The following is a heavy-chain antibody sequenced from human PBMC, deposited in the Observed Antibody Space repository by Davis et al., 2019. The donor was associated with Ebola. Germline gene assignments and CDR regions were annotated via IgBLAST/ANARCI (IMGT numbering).Heavy chain of an antibody. D-gene: IGHD3-22*01. Sequence: GESLKISCAASGFTVSSNYMSWVRQAPGKGLEWVSVIYSGGSTYYADSVKGRFTISRDNSKNTLNLQMNSLRAEDTAVYYCAKDSSGYYYDYFDYWGQGTLVTVSS. CDR1: GFTVSSNY. V-gene: IGHV3-53*01. CDR2: IYSGGST. CDR3: AKDSSGYYYDYFDY. J-gene: IGHJ4*02.